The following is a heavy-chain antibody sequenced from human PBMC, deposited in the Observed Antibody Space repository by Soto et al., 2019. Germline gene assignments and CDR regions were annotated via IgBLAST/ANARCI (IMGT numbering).Heavy chain of an antibody. CDR3: AFKQWLAGQVDY. CDR1: GGSISSSNW. V-gene: IGHV4-4*02. J-gene: IGHJ4*02. D-gene: IGHD6-19*01. Sequence: PSETLSLTCAVSGGSISSSNWWSWVRQPPGKGLEWIGEIYHSGSTNYNPSLKSRVTISVDKSKNQFSLKLSSVTAADTAVYYCAFKQWLAGQVDYWGQGTLVTVSS. CDR2: IYHSGST.